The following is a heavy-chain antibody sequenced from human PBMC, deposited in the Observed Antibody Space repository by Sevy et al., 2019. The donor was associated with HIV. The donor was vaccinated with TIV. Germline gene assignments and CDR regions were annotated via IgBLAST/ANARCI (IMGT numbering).Heavy chain of an antibody. Sequence: SETLSLTCAVSGGSISSGGYSWSWIRQPPGKGLEWIGYIYHSGSTYYNPSLKSRVTISVDRSKNQFSLKLSSVTAADTAVYYCARDRGYCSGGSCYNWFDPWGQGTLVTVSS. J-gene: IGHJ5*02. CDR1: GGSISSGGYS. CDR3: ARDRGYCSGGSCYNWFDP. CDR2: IYHSGST. V-gene: IGHV4-30-2*01. D-gene: IGHD2-15*01.